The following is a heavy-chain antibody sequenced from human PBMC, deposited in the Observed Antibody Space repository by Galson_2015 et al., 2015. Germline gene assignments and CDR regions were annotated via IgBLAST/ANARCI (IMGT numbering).Heavy chain of an antibody. CDR2: ISSSSSYI. CDR3: ARDPTLLWFRESNNWFDP. CDR1: GFTFSSYS. V-gene: IGHV3-21*01. D-gene: IGHD3-10*01. J-gene: IGHJ5*02. Sequence: SLRLSCAASGFTFSSYSMNWVRQAPGKGLEWVSSISSSSSYIYYADSVKGRFTISRDNAKNSLYLQMNSLRAEDTAVYYCARDPTLLWFRESNNWFDPWGQGTLVTVSS.